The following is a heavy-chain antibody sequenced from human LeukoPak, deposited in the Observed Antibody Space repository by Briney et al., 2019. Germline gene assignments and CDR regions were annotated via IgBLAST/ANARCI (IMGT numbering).Heavy chain of an antibody. J-gene: IGHJ4*02. Sequence: GGSLRLSCAASGFTFSSFAMSWVRQAPGKGLKWVSSISGSGESTYYADYVKGRFTVSRDNSKNTLNLQLNSLRAEDTAVYYCAKDAIGQYRPYYFDCWGQGTLVTVSS. CDR3: AKDAIGQYRPYYFDC. CDR1: GFTFSSFA. D-gene: IGHD3-16*02. V-gene: IGHV3-23*01. CDR2: ISGSGEST.